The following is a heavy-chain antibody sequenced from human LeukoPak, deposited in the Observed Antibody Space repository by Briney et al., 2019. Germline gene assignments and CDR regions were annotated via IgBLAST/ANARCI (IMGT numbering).Heavy chain of an antibody. CDR2: IRGNGET. CDR1: GLSFSSFA. V-gene: IGHV3-23*01. D-gene: IGHD3-16*01. Sequence: GGSLRLSCAASGLSFSSFAMSWVRQGPARGLEWVSSIRGNGETFDADSVKGRFTLSSDISRNTVYFQLNNLRVEDTAIYYCARASWVSSTDAVRWGQGTLVTVSS. J-gene: IGHJ4*02. CDR3: ARASWVSSTDAVR.